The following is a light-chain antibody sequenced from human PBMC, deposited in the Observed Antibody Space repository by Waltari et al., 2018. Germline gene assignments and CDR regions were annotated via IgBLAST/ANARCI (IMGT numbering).Light chain of an antibody. CDR1: TPDVGSSNY. CDR2: DVT. Sequence: QSALTQPASVSGSPGQSTTIPCTGTTPDVGSSNYVPWYQQSPGKPPQLIIYDVTQRPSGISTRFSGSKSGNTASLTISGLQAEDEADYFCNSHSTTTPVVFGGGTKVTVL. CDR3: NSHSTTTPVV. V-gene: IGLV2-14*03. J-gene: IGLJ2*01.